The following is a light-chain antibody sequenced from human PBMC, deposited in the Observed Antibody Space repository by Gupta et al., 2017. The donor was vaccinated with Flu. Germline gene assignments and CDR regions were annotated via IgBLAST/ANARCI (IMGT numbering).Light chain of an antibody. CDR2: DAS. CDR1: QSIFTF. J-gene: IGKJ2*01. Sequence: ENVLTQSPATLSLSPGERATLSCRASQSIFTFLAWYQQKPGQAPRLLIYDASNRATGIPARFSGSGSGTDFTLTISSREPEDFAVYYCQQRTSWPMYIFGQGTKLEIK. V-gene: IGKV3-11*01. CDR3: QQRTSWPMYI.